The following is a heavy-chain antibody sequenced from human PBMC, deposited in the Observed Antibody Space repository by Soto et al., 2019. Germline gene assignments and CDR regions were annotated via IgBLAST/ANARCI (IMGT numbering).Heavy chain of an antibody. CDR2: ISSSSSYI. Sequence: EVQLVESGGGLVKPGGSLRLSCAASGFTFSSYSMNWVRQAPGKGLEWVSSISSSSSYIYYADSVKGRFTISRDNAKNALYLQMNSLRAEDTAVYYCAREPVAALDYWGQGTLVTVSS. V-gene: IGHV3-21*01. CDR1: GFTFSSYS. J-gene: IGHJ4*02. CDR3: AREPVAALDY. D-gene: IGHD2-15*01.